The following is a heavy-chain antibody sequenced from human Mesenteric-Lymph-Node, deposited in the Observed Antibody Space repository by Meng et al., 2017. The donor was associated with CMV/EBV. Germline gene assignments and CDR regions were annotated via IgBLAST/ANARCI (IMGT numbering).Heavy chain of an antibody. Sequence: SETLSLTCTVSGYSISSGYYWGWIRQPPGKGLEWIGSIYYSGSTYYNPSLKSRVTISVDTSKNQFSLKLRSVTAADTAVYYCATSCDGDSYRSGGEVRGQGTTVTVSS. CDR3: ATSCDGDSYRSGGEV. J-gene: IGHJ6*02. CDR2: IYYSGST. V-gene: IGHV4-38-2*02. D-gene: IGHD2-21*01. CDR1: GYSISSGYY.